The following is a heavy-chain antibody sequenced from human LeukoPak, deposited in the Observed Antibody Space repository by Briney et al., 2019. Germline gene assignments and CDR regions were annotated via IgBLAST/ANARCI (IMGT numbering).Heavy chain of an antibody. Sequence: SVKVSCKASGGTFSSYAISWVRQAPGQGLEWMGGIIPIFGTANYAQKFQGRVTITADESTSTAYMELSSLRSEDTAVYYCARDRGSGSSDAFNIWGQGTMVTVSS. V-gene: IGHV1-69*01. CDR3: ARDRGSGSSDAFNI. CDR1: GGTFSSYA. CDR2: IIPIFGTA. J-gene: IGHJ3*02. D-gene: IGHD6-19*01.